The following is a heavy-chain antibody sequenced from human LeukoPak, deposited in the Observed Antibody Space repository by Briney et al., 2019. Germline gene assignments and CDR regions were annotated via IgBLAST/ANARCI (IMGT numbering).Heavy chain of an antibody. V-gene: IGHV4-38-2*01. CDR2: VFHTGSP. CDR3: ARLSYGYDPYFFDY. D-gene: IGHD5-12*01. J-gene: IGHJ4*01. Sequence: PGGSLRLSCAASGFTVCSNYMSWVRQAPGKGLEWIGAVFHTGSPYYNPSLKSRVTIPIDTSKKQFSLDLSSVTAADTAIYYCARLSYGYDPYFFDYWGHGTLVTVSS. CDR1: GFTVCSNY.